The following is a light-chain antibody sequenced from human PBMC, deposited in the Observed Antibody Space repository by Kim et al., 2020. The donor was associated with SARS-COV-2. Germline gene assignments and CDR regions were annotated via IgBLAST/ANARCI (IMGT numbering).Light chain of an antibody. V-gene: IGLV3-1*01. CDR1: KLGEKY. CDR3: QAWDSRTAV. Sequence: SVSPGQTASIPCSGDKLGEKYACWYQQKAGQSPVLVIYQDNKRPSGIPERISGSNSGNTATLTISGTQAMDEADYYCQAWDSRTAVFGGGTQLIVL. J-gene: IGLJ2*01. CDR2: QDN.